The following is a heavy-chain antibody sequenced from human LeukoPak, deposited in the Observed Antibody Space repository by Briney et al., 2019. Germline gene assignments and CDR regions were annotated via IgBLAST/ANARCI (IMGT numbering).Heavy chain of an antibody. J-gene: IGHJ3*02. V-gene: IGHV3-23*01. Sequence: GGSLRLSCAASGFTFSISAMSWVRQAPGKGLEWVSAISGSGGSTYYADSVKGRFIISRDNSKNTLYLQMNSLSAEDTAVYYCAKDRRTLDAFDIWGQGTMVTVSS. CDR3: AKDRRTLDAFDI. CDR2: ISGSGGST. CDR1: GFTFSISA.